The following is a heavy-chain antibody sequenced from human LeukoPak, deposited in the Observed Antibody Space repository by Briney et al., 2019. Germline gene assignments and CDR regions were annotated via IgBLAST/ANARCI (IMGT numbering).Heavy chain of an antibody. D-gene: IGHD3-22*01. CDR1: GFTFSSYA. CDR3: ASPPPTYYYDSSGYYERFSPFDY. Sequence: GGSLRLSYAASGFTFSSYAMSWVRQAPGKGLEWVSAISGSGGSTYYADSVKGRFTISRDNSKNTLYLQMNSLRAEDTAVYYCASPPPTYYYDSSGYYERFSPFDYWGQGTLVTVSS. J-gene: IGHJ4*02. V-gene: IGHV3-23*01. CDR2: ISGSGGST.